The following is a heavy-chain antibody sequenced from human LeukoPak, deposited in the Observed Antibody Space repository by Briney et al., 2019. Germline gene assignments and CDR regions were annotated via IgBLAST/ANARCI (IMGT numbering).Heavy chain of an antibody. CDR3: ARDMGYCSGDSCYDNWFDP. J-gene: IGHJ5*02. CDR1: GFTFSSYG. Sequence: GRSLRLSCAASGFTFSSYGMHWVRQAPGKGLGWVAVIWYDGSNEYYVDSVKGRFTISRDNSKNTLYLQMNSLRAEDTAVYYCARDMGYCSGDSCYDNWFDPWGQGTLVTVSS. D-gene: IGHD2-15*01. V-gene: IGHV3-33*01. CDR2: IWYDGSNE.